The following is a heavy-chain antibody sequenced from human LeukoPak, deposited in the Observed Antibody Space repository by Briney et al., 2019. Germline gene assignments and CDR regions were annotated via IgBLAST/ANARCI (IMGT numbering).Heavy chain of an antibody. Sequence: GGSLRLSGAASGITFSSFAMSWIRQAPGKGLEWVSGISGSGVSTYYADSVKGRFTISRDNSKNTLYLQMNSLRAEDTAIYYCAKDRSLGATPGDAFDIWGQGTMVTVSS. V-gene: IGHV3-23*01. J-gene: IGHJ3*02. CDR2: ISGSGVST. CDR3: AKDRSLGATPGDAFDI. CDR1: GITFSSFA. D-gene: IGHD1-26*01.